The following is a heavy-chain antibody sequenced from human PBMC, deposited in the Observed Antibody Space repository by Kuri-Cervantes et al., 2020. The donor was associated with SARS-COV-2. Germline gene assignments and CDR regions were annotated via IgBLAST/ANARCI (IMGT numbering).Heavy chain of an antibody. CDR3: AHGYYDILTGYYTAFDT. V-gene: IGHV2-5*05. CDR1: GFSLSTSGVG. J-gene: IGHJ3*02. Sequence: SGPTLVKPTQTLTLTCTFSGFSLSTSGVGVGWICQPPGKALEWLALIYWDDDKRYGPSLKSRLTITKDTSKNQVVLTMTNMDPADTATYYCAHGYYDILTGYYTAFDTWGQGTMVTVSS. D-gene: IGHD3-9*01. CDR2: IYWDDDK.